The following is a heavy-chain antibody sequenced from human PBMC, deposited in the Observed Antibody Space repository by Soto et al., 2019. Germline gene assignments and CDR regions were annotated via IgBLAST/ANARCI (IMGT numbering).Heavy chain of an antibody. CDR3: AKLYHRNLRSIWDVDYGMDV. CDR2: ISYDGSNK. J-gene: IGHJ6*02. D-gene: IGHD6-13*01. Sequence: QVQLVESGGGVVQPGRSLRLSCAASGFTFSSYGMHWVRQAPGKGLEWVAVISYDGSNKYYADSVKGRFTISRDNSKNTLYLQMNSLRAEDTALYYCAKLYHRNLRSIWDVDYGMDVWGQGTTVTVSS. CDR1: GFTFSSYG. V-gene: IGHV3-30*18.